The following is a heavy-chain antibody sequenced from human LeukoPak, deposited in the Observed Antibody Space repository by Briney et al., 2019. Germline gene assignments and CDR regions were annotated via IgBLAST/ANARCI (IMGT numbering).Heavy chain of an antibody. CDR2: IYYSGST. Sequence: SETLSLTCTVSGGSISSYYWSWIRQPPGKGLEWIGYIYYSGSTNYNPSLKSRVTISVDTSKNQFSLKLSSVTAADTAVYYCARGPSHHFDYWGQGTLVTVSS. CDR3: ARGPSHHFDY. CDR1: GGSISSYY. V-gene: IGHV4-59*01. J-gene: IGHJ4*02.